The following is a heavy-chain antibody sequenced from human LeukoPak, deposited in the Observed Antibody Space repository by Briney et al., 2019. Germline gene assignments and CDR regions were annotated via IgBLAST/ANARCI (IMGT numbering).Heavy chain of an antibody. CDR2: IYSGGST. Sequence: QAGGSLRLSCAASGFTVSSNYMSWVRQAPGKGLEWVSVIYSGGSTYYADSVKGRFTISRDNSKNTLYLQMNSLRAEDTAVYYCARDRVGATDYFDYWGQGTLVTVSS. J-gene: IGHJ4*02. V-gene: IGHV3-53*05. D-gene: IGHD1-26*01. CDR3: ARDRVGATDYFDY. CDR1: GFTVSSNY.